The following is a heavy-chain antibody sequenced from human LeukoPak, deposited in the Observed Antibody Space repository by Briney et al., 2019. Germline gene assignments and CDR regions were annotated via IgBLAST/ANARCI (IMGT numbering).Heavy chain of an antibody. CDR1: GYSFSSYW. D-gene: IGHD6-6*01. CDR2: IDPSDSYT. CDR3: ARPIGSSFDY. J-gene: IGHJ4*02. V-gene: IGHV5-10-1*01. Sequence: GESLKISCKGSGYSFSSYWISWVRQMPGKGLEWMGRIDPSDSYTNYSPSFQGHVTISADKSISTAYLQWGSLKASDSAMYYCARPIGSSFDYWGQGTLVTVSS.